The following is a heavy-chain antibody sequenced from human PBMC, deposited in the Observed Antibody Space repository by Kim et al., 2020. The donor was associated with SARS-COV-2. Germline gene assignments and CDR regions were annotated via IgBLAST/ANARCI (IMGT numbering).Heavy chain of an antibody. J-gene: IGHJ3*02. V-gene: IGHV3-23*03. Sequence: GGSLRLSCAASGFTFSSYAMSWVRQAPGKGLEWVSVIYSGGSSTYYADSVKGRFNISRDNSKNTLYLQMNSLRAEDTAVYYCAKYRRDAAFDIWGQGTMVTVSS. CDR1: GFTFSSYA. CDR2: IYSGGSST. CDR3: AKYRRDAAFDI. D-gene: IGHD2-21*01.